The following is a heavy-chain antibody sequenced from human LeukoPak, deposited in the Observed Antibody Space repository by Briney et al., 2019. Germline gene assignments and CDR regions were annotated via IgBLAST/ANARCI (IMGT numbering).Heavy chain of an antibody. Sequence: GGSLRPSCAASGFTVSSNYMSWVRQASGKGLEWVSVIYSDGYTYYADSVKGRFTVSRDNSKNTLYLQMNNLRAEDTAVYYCARDRSGWSDFDYWGQGTLVTVSS. D-gene: IGHD6-19*01. CDR2: IYSDGYT. J-gene: IGHJ4*02. V-gene: IGHV3-53*01. CDR1: GFTVSSNY. CDR3: ARDRSGWSDFDY.